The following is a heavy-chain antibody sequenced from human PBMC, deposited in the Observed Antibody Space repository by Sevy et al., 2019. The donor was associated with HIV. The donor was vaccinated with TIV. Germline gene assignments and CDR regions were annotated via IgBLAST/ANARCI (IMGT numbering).Heavy chain of an antibody. CDR2: ISYDGSNK. J-gene: IGHJ6*02. CDR1: GFTFSSYG. CDR3: AKDRCSSTSCYYYYYYGMDV. V-gene: IGHV3-30*18. Sequence: LSLTCAASGFTFSSYGMHWVRQAPGKGLEWVAVISYDGSNKYYADSVKGRFTISRDNSKNTLYLQMNSLRAEDTAVYYCAKDRCSSTSCYYYYYYGMDVWGQGTTVTVSS. D-gene: IGHD2-2*01.